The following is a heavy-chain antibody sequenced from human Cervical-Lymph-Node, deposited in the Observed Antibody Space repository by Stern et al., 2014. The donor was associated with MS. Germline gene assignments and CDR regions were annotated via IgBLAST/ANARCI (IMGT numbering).Heavy chain of an antibody. Sequence: VQLVQSGPGLVKPSETLSLTCTVSGGSFSSGSYYWSWIRQPPGKGLEWIGYIYYSGSTNYNPSLKSRVTISVDTSKNQFSLKLSSVTAADTAVYYCARSTTSRIEDYFDYWGQGTLVTVSS. J-gene: IGHJ4*02. CDR2: IYYSGST. CDR1: GGSFSSGSYY. D-gene: IGHD2-2*01. V-gene: IGHV4-61*01. CDR3: ARSTTSRIEDYFDY.